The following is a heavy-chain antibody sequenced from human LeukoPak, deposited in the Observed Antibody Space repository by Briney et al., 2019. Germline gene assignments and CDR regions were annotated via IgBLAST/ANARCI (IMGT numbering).Heavy chain of an antibody. CDR1: GYTFTDYY. D-gene: IGHD2-8*01. CDR2: INPNSGGA. Sequence: GASVKVSCKASGYTFTDYYMHWVRQAPGQGLERMGWINPNSGGANYAQKFQGRVTMTRDTSISTAYMELSRLKSDDTAVYYCARASTKGYFYMDVWGKGTTVTVSS. J-gene: IGHJ6*03. V-gene: IGHV1-2*02. CDR3: ARASTKGYFYMDV.